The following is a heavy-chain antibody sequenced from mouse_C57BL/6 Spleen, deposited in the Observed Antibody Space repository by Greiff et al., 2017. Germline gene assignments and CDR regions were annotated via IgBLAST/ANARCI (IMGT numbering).Heavy chain of an antibody. CDR2: IDPETGGT. CDR1: GYTFTDYE. J-gene: IGHJ2*01. CDR3: TRGDYGSSGGYLNY. Sequence: QVQLQQSGAELVRPGASVTLSCKASGYTFTDYEMHWVKQTPVHGLEWIGAIDPETGGTDYNQKFKGKAILTADKSSSTAYMELRSLTSEDSAVYDCTRGDYGSSGGYLNYWGQGTTLTVSS. V-gene: IGHV1-15*01. D-gene: IGHD1-1*01.